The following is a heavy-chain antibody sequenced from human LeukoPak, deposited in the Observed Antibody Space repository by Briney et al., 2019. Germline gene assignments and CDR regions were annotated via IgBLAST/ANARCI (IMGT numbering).Heavy chain of an antibody. J-gene: IGHJ3*02. CDR3: ARDLTMIVVVIDAFDI. CDR1: GFTFSSSA. Sequence: GGSLRLSCAASGFTFSSSALHWVRQTPGKGLEWVAVLSCDGSNKNLADSVKGRFTISRDNSGNTLCLQMNSLRPEDTAVNYCARDLTMIVVVIDAFDIWGQGTMVTVSS. CDR2: LSCDGSNK. D-gene: IGHD3-22*01. V-gene: IGHV3-30-3*01.